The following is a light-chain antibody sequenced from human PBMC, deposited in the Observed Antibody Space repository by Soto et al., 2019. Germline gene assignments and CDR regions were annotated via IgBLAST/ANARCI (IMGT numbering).Light chain of an antibody. Sequence: QAVVTQEPSFSVSPGRTVTLTCGLSSGSVSTSYYPSWYQLTTGQSPRTLIYSTNTRSSGLPDRFSGSILGNKAALTITGAQADDESDYYCVLYMGSGIWVFGGGTKLTVL. CDR1: SGSVSTSYY. CDR2: STN. J-gene: IGLJ3*02. V-gene: IGLV8-61*01. CDR3: VLYMGSGIWV.